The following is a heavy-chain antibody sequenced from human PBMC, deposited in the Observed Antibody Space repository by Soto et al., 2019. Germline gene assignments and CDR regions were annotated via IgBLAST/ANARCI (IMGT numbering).Heavy chain of an antibody. V-gene: IGHV3-23*01. CDR1: GFTFSSYA. J-gene: IGHJ4*02. CDR3: AKDGGSVCSGGTCYFQAPDY. Sequence: EVQLLESGGGLVQPGGSLRLSCAASGFTFSSYAMSWVRQAPGKGLEWVSGIDGSGRNTYYADSVKGRFTISRDNSKNTLSVQMDSLRVEDTALYYCAKDGGSVCSGGTCYFQAPDYWGQGTLVTVSP. CDR2: IDGSGRNT. D-gene: IGHD2-15*01.